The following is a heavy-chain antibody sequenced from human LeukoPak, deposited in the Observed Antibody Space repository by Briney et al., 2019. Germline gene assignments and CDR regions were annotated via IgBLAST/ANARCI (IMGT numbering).Heavy chain of an antibody. J-gene: IGHJ5*02. CDR2: IYYSGST. D-gene: IGHD3-9*01. Sequence: SETLSLTCTVSGGSISSYYWSWIRQPPGKGLEWIGYIYYSGSTNYNPSLKSRVTISVDTSKNQFSLKLSSVTAADTAVYYCARVYDRFDPWGQGTLVTVSS. CDR1: GGSISSYY. V-gene: IGHV4-59*12. CDR3: ARVYDRFDP.